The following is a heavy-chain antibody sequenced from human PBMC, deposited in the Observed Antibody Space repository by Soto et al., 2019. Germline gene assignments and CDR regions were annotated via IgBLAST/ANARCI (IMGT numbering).Heavy chain of an antibody. CDR2: INHSGST. CDR1: GGSFSGYY. J-gene: IGHJ6*02. CDR3: ARGRNLITMVRGVNKYYYYYGMDV. V-gene: IGHV4-34*01. Sequence: SETLSLTCAVYGGSFSGYYWSWIRQPPGKGLEWIGEINHSGSTNYNPSLKSRVTISVDTSKNQFSLKLSSVTAADTAVYYCARGRNLITMVRGVNKYYYYYGMDVWGQGTTVTVS. D-gene: IGHD3-10*01.